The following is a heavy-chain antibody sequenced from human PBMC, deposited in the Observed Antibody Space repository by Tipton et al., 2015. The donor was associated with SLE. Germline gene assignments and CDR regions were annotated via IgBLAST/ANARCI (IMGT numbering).Heavy chain of an antibody. D-gene: IGHD5-12*01. Sequence: TLSLTCTVSGGSISSHYWSWVRQPPGKGLEWIGYIYYSGSTNYNPPLKSRVTISVDTSKNQFSLKLSSVTAADTAVYYCASKGYSGYANAFDIWGQGTMVTVSS. CDR2: IYYSGST. V-gene: IGHV4-59*08. CDR1: GGSISSHY. CDR3: ASKGYSGYANAFDI. J-gene: IGHJ3*02.